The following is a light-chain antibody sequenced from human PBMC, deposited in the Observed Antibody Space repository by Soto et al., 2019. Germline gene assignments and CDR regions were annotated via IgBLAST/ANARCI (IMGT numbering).Light chain of an antibody. J-gene: IGKJ2*02. CDR2: DAS. V-gene: IGKV1-33*01. Sequence: DIQLTQSPSSVSAFVGDRVTITCQASQDIKNYLIWYQQKPGKAPNLLIYDASTLGTGVSSRFSGSGSGTDFSFTITNLQPEDIATYFCQHYDSVPCTFGQGTRLEIK. CDR3: QHYDSVPCT. CDR1: QDIKNY.